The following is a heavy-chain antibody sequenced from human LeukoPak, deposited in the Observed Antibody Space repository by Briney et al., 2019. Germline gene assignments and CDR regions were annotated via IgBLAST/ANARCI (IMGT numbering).Heavy chain of an antibody. J-gene: IGHJ4*02. CDR1: GFTFRSNW. V-gene: IGHV3-74*01. CDR3: ARASSSVPNLLDY. Sequence: GGSLRLSCAASGFTFRSNWMHWVRQGPGKGLVWVSRISTDGTSTGHAESVKGRFTISRDNAENTVYLQMNSLRAEDTAVYYCARASSSVPNLLDYWGQGTLVSVSS. D-gene: IGHD2-2*01. CDR2: ISTDGTST.